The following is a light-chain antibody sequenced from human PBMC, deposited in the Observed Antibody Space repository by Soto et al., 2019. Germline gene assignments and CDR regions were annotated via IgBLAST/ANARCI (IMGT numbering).Light chain of an antibody. CDR3: QQYNKWPLP. J-gene: IGKJ4*01. CDR1: QSVAGN. CDR2: GAF. Sequence: EIVMTQSPATPSVSPGEGATLSCWASQSVAGNLAWYQQKPGQAPRPLIYGAFTRATGIPATFRGSGSGTEFPLTITSLQSEDFAVYYCQQYNKWPLPFGGGTKVDLK. V-gene: IGKV3-15*01.